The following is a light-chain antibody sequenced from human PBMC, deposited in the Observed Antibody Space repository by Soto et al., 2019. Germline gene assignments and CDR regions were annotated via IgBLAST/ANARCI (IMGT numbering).Light chain of an antibody. CDR3: CSFARSTTFYV. CDR2: DVS. V-gene: IGLV2-23*02. Sequence: QSVLTQPASVSGSPGQSITISCTGTSSDVGGYNYVSWYQHHPGKAPKLIIYDVSKRPSGVSNRFSGSKSGNTASLTISGLQAEDEADYYCCSFARSTTFYVFGTGTKVTVL. CDR1: SSDVGGYNY. J-gene: IGLJ1*01.